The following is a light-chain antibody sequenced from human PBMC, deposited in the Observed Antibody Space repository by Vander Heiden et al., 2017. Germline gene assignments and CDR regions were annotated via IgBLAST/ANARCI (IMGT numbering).Light chain of an antibody. Sequence: DIQMTQSPSTLSASVGDRVTITCRASQSISSWLAWYQQKPGKAPNLLIYKASSLESGVPSRFSGSGSVTEFTLTIISLQPDDFATYYCQQDNTYPLTFGGGTKVEIK. CDR3: QQDNTYPLT. CDR2: KAS. J-gene: IGKJ4*01. CDR1: QSISSW. V-gene: IGKV1-5*03.